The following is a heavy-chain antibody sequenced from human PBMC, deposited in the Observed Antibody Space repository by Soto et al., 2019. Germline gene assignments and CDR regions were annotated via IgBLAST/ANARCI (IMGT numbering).Heavy chain of an antibody. Sequence: QVQLQESGPGLVKPSQTLSLTCTVSGDSMSSGGYYWSWISQHPGKGLEWIGYIYYSGRTFYNPSLKSRVTISVDTSKNQFSLKLSSVTAADTAVYYCAASCVGCGGFNYYGMDVWGQGTTVTVSS. CDR3: AASCVGCGGFNYYGMDV. CDR2: IYYSGRT. D-gene: IGHD2-21*01. CDR1: GDSMSSGGYY. J-gene: IGHJ6*02. V-gene: IGHV4-31*03.